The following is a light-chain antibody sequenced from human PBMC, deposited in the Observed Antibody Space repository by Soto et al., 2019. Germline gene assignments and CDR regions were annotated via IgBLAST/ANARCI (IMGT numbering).Light chain of an antibody. J-gene: IGKJ1*01. CDR3: QQYNNWPPTWT. CDR1: QSVSSN. CDR2: GAS. V-gene: IGKV3-15*01. Sequence: EIVMTQSPATLSVSRGERATLSCRGSQSVSSNLAWYQQKPGQAPRLLIYGASTRATGIPARFSGSGSGTEFTLTISSLQSEDFAVYYCQQYNNWPPTWTFGQGTKVDIK.